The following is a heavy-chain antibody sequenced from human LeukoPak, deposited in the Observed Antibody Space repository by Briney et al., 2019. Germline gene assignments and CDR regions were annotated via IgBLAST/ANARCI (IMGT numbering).Heavy chain of an antibody. D-gene: IGHD3-22*01. V-gene: IGHV4-34*01. CDR2: INHSGST. Sequence: PSETLSLTCAVYGGSFSGYHWSWIRQPPGKGLEWIGEINHSGSTNYNPSLKSRVTISVDTSKNQFSLKLSSVTAADTAVYYCARGRMIVVVITLKNYFDYWGQGTLVTVSS. CDR1: GGSFSGYH. CDR3: ARGRMIVVVITLKNYFDY. J-gene: IGHJ4*02.